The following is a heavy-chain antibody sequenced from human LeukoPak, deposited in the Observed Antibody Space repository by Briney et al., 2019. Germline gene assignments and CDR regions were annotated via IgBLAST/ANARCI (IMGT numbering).Heavy chain of an antibody. D-gene: IGHD5-12*01. V-gene: IGHV4-30-2*01. Sequence: SETLSLTCAVSGGSISSGGYSWSWIRQPPGKGLEWIGYIYHSGSTYYNPPLKSRVTISVDRSKNQFSLKLSSVTAADTAVYYCARGNSGYSGYDLDYWGQGTLVTVSS. CDR1: GGSISSGGYS. J-gene: IGHJ4*02. CDR3: ARGNSGYSGYDLDY. CDR2: IYHSGST.